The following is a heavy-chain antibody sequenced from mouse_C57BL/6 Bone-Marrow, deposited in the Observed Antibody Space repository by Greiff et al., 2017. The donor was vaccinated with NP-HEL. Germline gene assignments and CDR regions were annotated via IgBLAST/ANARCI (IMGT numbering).Heavy chain of an antibody. CDR2: ISNGGGST. CDR1: GFTFSDYY. V-gene: IGHV5-12*01. J-gene: IGHJ2*01. CDR3: AREHGDY. Sequence: EVMLVESGGGLVQPGGSLKLSCAASGFTFSDYYMYWVRQTPEKRLEWVAYISNGGGSTYYPDTVKGRFTISRDNAKNTLYLQMSRLKSEDTAMYYCAREHGDYWGQGTTLTVSS.